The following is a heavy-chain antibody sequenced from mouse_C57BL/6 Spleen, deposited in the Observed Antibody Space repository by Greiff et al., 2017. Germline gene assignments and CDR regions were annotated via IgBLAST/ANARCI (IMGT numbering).Heavy chain of an antibody. J-gene: IGHJ2*01. CDR1: GYTFTSYW. V-gene: IGHV1-69*01. CDR2: LAPSDSYT. Sequence: QVQLQQPGAELVMPGASVKLSCKASGYTFTSYWMHWVKQRPGQGLAWIGELAPSDSYTNYNQKFKGKSTLTVDKSSSPAYMQLSSLTSEDSAVYYCARALRFYYFDYWGQGTTLTVSS. D-gene: IGHD1-1*01. CDR3: ARALRFYYFDY.